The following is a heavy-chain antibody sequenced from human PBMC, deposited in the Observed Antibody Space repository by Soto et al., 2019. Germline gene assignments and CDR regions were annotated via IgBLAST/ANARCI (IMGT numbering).Heavy chain of an antibody. CDR3: ARGPRRYCTNGVCSGYYGMDV. CDR2: ISVYNGNT. V-gene: IGHV1-18*04. CDR1: GYIFTIYD. Sequence: ASVKVSCKASGYIFTIYDISWVRQAPGQGLEWMGWISVYNGNTNYAQKLQGRVTMTTDTSTSTAYMELRSLRSDDTAVYYCARGPRRYCTNGVCSGYYGMDVWGQGTTVTVSS. J-gene: IGHJ6*02. D-gene: IGHD2-8*01.